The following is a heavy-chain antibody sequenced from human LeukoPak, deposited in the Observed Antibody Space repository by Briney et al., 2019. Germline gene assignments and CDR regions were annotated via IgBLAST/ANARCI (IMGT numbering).Heavy chain of an antibody. V-gene: IGHV4-59*08. CDR2: IYYSGST. J-gene: IGHJ4*02. CDR3: ARAGSYYYDSRVDY. CDR1: GGSISSYY. Sequence: PSETLSLTCTVSGGSISSYYWSWIRQPPGKGLEWIGYIYYSGSTNYNPSLKSRVTISVDTSKNQFSLKLSSVTAADTAVYNCARAGSYYYDSRVDYWGQGTLVTASS. D-gene: IGHD3-22*01.